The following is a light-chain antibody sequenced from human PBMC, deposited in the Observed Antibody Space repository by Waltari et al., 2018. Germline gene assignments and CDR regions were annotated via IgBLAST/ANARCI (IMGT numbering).Light chain of an antibody. Sequence: IVLTQSPGTLSLSPGERATLSCRASETVSRALAWYQQKPGQAPRILIYGASTRAPGIPDRFSGSGSGTDFSLTISGLEPEDFAVYYCQHYVRLPATFGQGTKVEIK. V-gene: IGKV3-20*01. CDR3: QHYVRLPAT. J-gene: IGKJ1*01. CDR2: GAS. CDR1: ETVSRA.